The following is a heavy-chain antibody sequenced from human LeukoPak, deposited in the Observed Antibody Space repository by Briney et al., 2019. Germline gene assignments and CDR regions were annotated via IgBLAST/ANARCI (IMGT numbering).Heavy chain of an antibody. CDR1: GFTFSSYA. CDR3: AKARSTATDSYDY. J-gene: IGHJ4*02. Sequence: GGSLRLSCAASGFTFSSYAMHWVRQAPGKGLEWVAVISYDGSNKYYAASVRGRFTISRDNSKNTLYLQMNSLRAEDTAVYYCAKARSTATDSYDYWGQGTLVTVSS. D-gene: IGHD2-21*01. CDR2: ISYDGSNK. V-gene: IGHV3-30*18.